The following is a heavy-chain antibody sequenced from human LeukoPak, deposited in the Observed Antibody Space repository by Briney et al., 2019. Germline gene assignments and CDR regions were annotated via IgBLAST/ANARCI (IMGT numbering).Heavy chain of an antibody. CDR1: GFPFSSYW. Sequence: GGSLRLSSAGSGFPFSSYWMSWVRQAPGKGLEWVSSINWNGGSTGYADSVKGRFTISRDNAKNSLYLQMNSLRAEDTALYYCARDRVVVAANDAFDIWGQGTMVPVSS. J-gene: IGHJ3*02. V-gene: IGHV3-20*04. CDR3: ARDRVVVAANDAFDI. D-gene: IGHD2-15*01. CDR2: INWNGGST.